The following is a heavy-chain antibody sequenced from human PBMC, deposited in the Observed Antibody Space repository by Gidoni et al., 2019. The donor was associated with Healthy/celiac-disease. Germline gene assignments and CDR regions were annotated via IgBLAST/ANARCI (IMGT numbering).Heavy chain of an antibody. CDR3: AREGIAAAGPYYYGMDV. J-gene: IGHJ6*02. CDR1: GSTFSSYE. Sequence: EVQLVESGGGLVQPGGSLRLSCAASGSTFSSYEMNWVRQAPGKGLEWVSYISSSGSTIYYEDSVKGRFTISRDNAKNSLYLRMNSLRAEDTAVYYCAREGIAAAGPYYYGMDVWGQGTTVTVSS. D-gene: IGHD6-13*01. CDR2: ISSSGSTI. V-gene: IGHV3-48*03.